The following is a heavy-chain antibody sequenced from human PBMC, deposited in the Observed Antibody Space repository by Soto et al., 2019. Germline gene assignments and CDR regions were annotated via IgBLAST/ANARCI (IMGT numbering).Heavy chain of an antibody. V-gene: IGHV4-59*01. CDR2: IYYSGST. D-gene: IGHD6-6*01. CDR3: ASMAARWWFDP. J-gene: IGHJ5*02. CDR1: GGSISSYY. Sequence: SETLSLTCTVSGGSISSYYWSWIRQPPGKGLEWIGYIYYSGSTNYNPSLKSRVTISVDTSKNQFSPKLSSVTAADTAVYYCASMAARWWFDPWGQGTLVTVS.